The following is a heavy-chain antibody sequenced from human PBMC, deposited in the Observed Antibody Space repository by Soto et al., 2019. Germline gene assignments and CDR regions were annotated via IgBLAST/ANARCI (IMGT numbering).Heavy chain of an antibody. CDR1: GFTFSSYG. Sequence: GGSLRLSCAASGFTFSSYGMHWVRQAPGKGLEWVAVIWYDGSNKYYADSVKGRFTISRDNSKNTLYLQMNSLRAEDTAVYYCARDFSRLLRFLEWPNYWGQGTLVTVSS. CDR2: IWYDGSNK. CDR3: ARDFSRLLRFLEWPNY. V-gene: IGHV3-33*01. D-gene: IGHD3-3*01. J-gene: IGHJ4*02.